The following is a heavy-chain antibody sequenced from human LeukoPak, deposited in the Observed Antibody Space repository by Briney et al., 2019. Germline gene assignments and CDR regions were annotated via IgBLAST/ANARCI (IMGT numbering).Heavy chain of an antibody. J-gene: IGHJ4*02. CDR1: GFTFSSYA. Sequence: GGSLRLSCAASGFTFSSYAMSWVRQAPGKGLEWVSAISGSGGSTYYADSVKGRFTISRDNSKNTLYLQLNSLRAEDTAVYYCAYSSSWYIGSWYYFDYWGQGTLVTVSS. CDR3: AYSSSWYIGSWYYFDY. CDR2: ISGSGGST. V-gene: IGHV3-23*01. D-gene: IGHD6-13*01.